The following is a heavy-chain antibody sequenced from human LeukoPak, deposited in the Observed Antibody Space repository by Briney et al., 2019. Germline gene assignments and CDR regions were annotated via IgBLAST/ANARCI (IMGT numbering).Heavy chain of an antibody. V-gene: IGHV3-48*01. Sequence: PGGSLRLSCAASEFTFSSYNLNWLRQAPGKGLEWVSYISSSSSTIYYADSVKGRFTISRDNAKNSLYLQMNSLRAEDTAAYYCARRAARGRFDPWGQGTLVTVSS. D-gene: IGHD6-6*01. CDR3: ARRAARGRFDP. CDR1: EFTFSSYN. CDR2: ISSSSSTI. J-gene: IGHJ5*02.